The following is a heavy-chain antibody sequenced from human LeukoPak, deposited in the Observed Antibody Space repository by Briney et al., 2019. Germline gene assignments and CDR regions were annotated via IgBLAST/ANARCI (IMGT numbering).Heavy chain of an antibody. CDR1: GFTFDDYA. J-gene: IGHJ4*02. CDR3: AKGARSSGGYTTD. CDR2: INWNSVSA. Sequence: GGSLRLSCVASGFTFDDYAMHWVRQAPGKALEWVAGINWNSVSAVYADSLKGRLTISRDNAKNSLFLQMNSLKTEDTAFYYCAKGARSSGGYTTDWGQGILVTVSS. D-gene: IGHD2-15*01. V-gene: IGHV3-9*01.